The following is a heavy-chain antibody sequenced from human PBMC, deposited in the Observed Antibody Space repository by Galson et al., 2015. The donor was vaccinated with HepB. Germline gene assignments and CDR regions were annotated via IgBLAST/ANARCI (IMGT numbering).Heavy chain of an antibody. Sequence: SVKVSCKASGGTFSSYAISWVRQAPGQGLEWMGGIIPIFGTANYAQKFQGRVTITADKSTSTAYMELSSLRSEDTAVYYCARDYARSRSSWYGVLTGRDWFDPWGQGTLVTVSS. CDR3: ARDYARSRSSWYGVLTGRDWFDP. D-gene: IGHD6-13*01. J-gene: IGHJ5*02. V-gene: IGHV1-69*06. CDR2: IIPIFGTA. CDR1: GGTFSSYA.